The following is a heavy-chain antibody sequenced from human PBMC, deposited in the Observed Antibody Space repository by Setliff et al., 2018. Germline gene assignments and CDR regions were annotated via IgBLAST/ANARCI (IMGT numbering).Heavy chain of an antibody. CDR3: ARMSGFLYMDV. CDR2: IYTTWST. D-gene: IGHD3-3*01. V-gene: IGHV4-61*02. Sequence: SETLSLTCTVSGGSVGNSYYWNWIRQPAGKGLEWIGRIYTTWSTNYNPSLRSRVTISLDTSKSQFFLKLNSVTAADTAVYYCARMSGFLYMDVWGKGTPVTVSS. CDR1: GGSVGNSYY. J-gene: IGHJ6*03.